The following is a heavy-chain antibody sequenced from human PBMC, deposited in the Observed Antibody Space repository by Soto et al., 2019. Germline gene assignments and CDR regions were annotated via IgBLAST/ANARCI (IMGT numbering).Heavy chain of an antibody. CDR3: ARDHYYGSGSYYPPPWYFVY. CDR1: GDSVSSNSAA. D-gene: IGHD3-10*01. J-gene: IGHJ4*02. V-gene: IGHV6-1*01. CDR2: TYYRSKWYN. Sequence: PSQTLSLTCAISGDSVSSNSAAWKWIRQSPSRGLEWLGRTYYRSKWYNDYAVSVKSRITINPDTSKNQFSLQLNSVTPEDTAVYYCARDHYYGSGSYYPPPWYFVYWGQGTLVTVSS.